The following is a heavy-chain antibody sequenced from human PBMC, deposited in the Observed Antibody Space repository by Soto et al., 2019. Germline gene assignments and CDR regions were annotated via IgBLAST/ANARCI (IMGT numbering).Heavy chain of an antibody. V-gene: IGHV3-33*01. J-gene: IGHJ6*03. Sequence: QVQLVESGGGVVQPGRSLRLSCAASGFTFSSYGMHWVRQAPGKGLEWVAVIWYDGSNKYYADSVKGRFTISRDNSKNTLYLQMNILRAEDTAVYYCARDGEDFWSGYRYYYYYYMDVWGKGTTVTVSS. CDR1: GFTFSSYG. CDR2: IWYDGSNK. D-gene: IGHD3-3*01. CDR3: ARDGEDFWSGYRYYYYYYMDV.